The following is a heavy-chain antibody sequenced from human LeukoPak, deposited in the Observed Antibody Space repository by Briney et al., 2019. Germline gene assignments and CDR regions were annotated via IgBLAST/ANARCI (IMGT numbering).Heavy chain of an antibody. CDR3: APEVWELQGASDI. Sequence: PGGSLRLSCVASGFSFSTYWINWVRQAPGEGLEWVAHIKHDGSQKYYVDSVKGRFTISRDNAKNSLFLQMTSLRAEDTALYYCAPEVWELQGASDIWGQGTMVTVSS. V-gene: IGHV3-7*01. CDR1: GFSFSTYW. J-gene: IGHJ3*02. CDR2: IKHDGSQK. D-gene: IGHD1-26*01.